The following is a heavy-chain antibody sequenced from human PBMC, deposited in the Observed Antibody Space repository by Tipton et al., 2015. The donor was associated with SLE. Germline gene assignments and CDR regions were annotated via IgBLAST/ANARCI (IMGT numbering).Heavy chain of an antibody. D-gene: IGHD2-15*01. CDR3: ARGPPRIYAFDV. V-gene: IGHV1-46*01. CDR1: GYSFITYF. CDR2: ISPTNGST. Sequence: QLVQSGAEVKKPGASVKVSCKASGYSFITYFMHWVRQAPGHGLEWMGIISPTNGSTSYAQKFQGRVTMTRDTSTSTVYMQLNILRYDDTAVYFCARGPPRIYAFDVWGQGTKVTVSS. J-gene: IGHJ3*01.